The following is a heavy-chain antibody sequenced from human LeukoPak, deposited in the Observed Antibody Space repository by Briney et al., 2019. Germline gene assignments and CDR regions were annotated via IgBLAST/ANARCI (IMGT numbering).Heavy chain of an antibody. D-gene: IGHD6-13*01. CDR1: GFTFSSYG. Sequence: PGRSLRLSCAASGFTFSSYGMHWVRQAPGKGLEWVAVIWYDGSNKYYADSVKGRFTISRDNSKNTLYLQMNSLRAEDTAVYYCARGRMYSSSWYNYWGQGTLVTVSS. CDR2: IWYDGSNK. CDR3: ARGRMYSSSWYNY. V-gene: IGHV3-33*01. J-gene: IGHJ4*02.